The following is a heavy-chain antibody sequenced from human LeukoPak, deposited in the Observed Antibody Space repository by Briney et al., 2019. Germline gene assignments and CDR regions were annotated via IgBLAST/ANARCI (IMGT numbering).Heavy chain of an antibody. CDR2: IYTSGST. J-gene: IGHJ3*02. D-gene: IGHD3-10*01. CDR1: GGSISSSSYY. V-gene: IGHV4-61*02. CDR3: ARDKSRTYGSADAFDI. Sequence: SETLSLTCTVSGGSISSSSYYWNWIRQPAGKGLEWIGRIYTSGSTNYNPSLKSRVTMSVDTSKNQFSLKLSPVTAADTAVYYCARDKSRTYGSADAFDIWGQGTMVTVSS.